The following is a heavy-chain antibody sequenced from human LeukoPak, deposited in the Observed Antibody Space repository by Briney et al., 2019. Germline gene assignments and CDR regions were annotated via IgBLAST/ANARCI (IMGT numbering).Heavy chain of an antibody. J-gene: IGHJ3*02. D-gene: IGHD3-10*01. Sequence: VASVNVSCTASGYTFTSYGISWVRQAPGQGLEWMGWISTYNGNTNYAQKLQGRVTMTTDTSTSTAYMELRSLRSDDTAVYICARVGSGGYAFDTWGQGTMVTVSS. V-gene: IGHV1-18*01. CDR3: ARVGSGGYAFDT. CDR2: ISTYNGNT. CDR1: GYTFTSYG.